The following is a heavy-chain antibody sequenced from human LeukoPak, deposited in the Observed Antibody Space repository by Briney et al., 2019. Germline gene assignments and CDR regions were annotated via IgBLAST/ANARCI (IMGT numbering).Heavy chain of an antibody. J-gene: IGHJ4*02. V-gene: IGHV4-34*01. CDR3: ARGHYYDSSGYLVNFDY. Sequence: SETLSLTCAVYGGSFSGYYWSWIRQPPGKGLEWIGEINHSGSTNYNPSLKSRVTISVDTSKNQFSLKLSSVTAADTAVYYCARGHYYDSSGYLVNFDYWGQGTLVTVSS. CDR1: GGSFSGYY. CDR2: INHSGST. D-gene: IGHD3-22*01.